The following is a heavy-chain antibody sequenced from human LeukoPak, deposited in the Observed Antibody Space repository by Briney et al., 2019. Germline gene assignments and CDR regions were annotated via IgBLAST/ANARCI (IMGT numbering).Heavy chain of an antibody. Sequence: PGGSLRLSCAASGFTFSSYWMHWVRHAPGKGLVWVSRINTDGSSTNYAGSVKGRFTISRDNAKNTLYLQMNSLRAEDTAMYYCARDPGFDYFDYWGQGTLVTVSS. V-gene: IGHV3-74*01. CDR3: ARDPGFDYFDY. CDR1: GFTFSSYW. CDR2: INTDGSST. J-gene: IGHJ4*02.